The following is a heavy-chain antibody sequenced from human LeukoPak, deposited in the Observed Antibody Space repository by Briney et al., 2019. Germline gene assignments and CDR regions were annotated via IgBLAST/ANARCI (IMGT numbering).Heavy chain of an antibody. V-gene: IGHV3-23*01. CDR2: ISTSGGST. Sequence: GGSLRLSCAASGFTFSSYDMSWVRQAPGKGLEWVSDISTSGGSTYHADSVKGRLINSGDNSKKTLELQMNSLRAEDTAAYYCAKGRACTNGVCHFDYWGRGTLVTVSS. CDR1: GFTFSSYD. CDR3: AKGRACTNGVCHFDY. D-gene: IGHD2-8*01. J-gene: IGHJ4*02.